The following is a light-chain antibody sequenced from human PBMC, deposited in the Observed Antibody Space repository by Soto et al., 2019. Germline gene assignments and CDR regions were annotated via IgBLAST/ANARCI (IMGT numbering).Light chain of an antibody. J-gene: IGKJ2*01. CDR3: QQYSALWYT. Sequence: DIQMTQSPATLSASLGDRVTITCRASQTINRWLAWYQQKPRKAPKLLIYDGSTLQSGVPSRFSGSGSGTEFTITISSLQADDVATYYWQQYSALWYTFGKGTKV. CDR1: QTINRW. V-gene: IGKV1-5*01. CDR2: DGS.